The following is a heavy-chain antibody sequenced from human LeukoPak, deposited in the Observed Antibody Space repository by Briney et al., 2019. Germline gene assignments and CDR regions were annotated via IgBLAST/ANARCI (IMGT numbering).Heavy chain of an antibody. CDR2: INWNGGST. D-gene: IGHD3-22*01. CDR3: ARGYDSSGYYYRFDP. V-gene: IGHV3-20*04. Sequence: GGSLRLSCAASGFTFSSYAMSWVRQAPGKGLEWVSGINWNGGSTGYADSVKGRFTISRDNAKNSLYLQMNSLRAEDTALYYCARGYDSSGYYYRFDPWGQGTLVTVSS. J-gene: IGHJ5*02. CDR1: GFTFSSYA.